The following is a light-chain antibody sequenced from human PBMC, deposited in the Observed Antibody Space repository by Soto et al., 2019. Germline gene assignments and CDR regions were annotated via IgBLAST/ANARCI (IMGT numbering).Light chain of an antibody. V-gene: IGLV2-8*01. Sequence: SALTQPPSASGSPGQSVTISCTGTSSDVGGYNYVSWYQQLPGKAPKLMIYEVSKRPSGVPDRFSGSKSGNTASLTVSGLQAEDEADYYCSSYAGSNRVFGTGTKVTVL. CDR2: EVS. CDR3: SSYAGSNRV. CDR1: SSDVGGYNY. J-gene: IGLJ1*01.